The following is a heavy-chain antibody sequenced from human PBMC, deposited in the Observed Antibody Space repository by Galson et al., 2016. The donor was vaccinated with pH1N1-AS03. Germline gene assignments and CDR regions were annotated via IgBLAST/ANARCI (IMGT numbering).Heavy chain of an antibody. Sequence: SVKVSCKASDDTFNSHGISWVLQAPGQGLEWMGWISANNGDTNYAQKFQGRVTMTTDTSTSTTYMELRSLRSDDTAVDYCARMEKRWGDDYDIWGQGTMVTVSS. CDR1: DDTFNSHG. J-gene: IGHJ3*02. CDR3: ARMEKRWGDDYDI. V-gene: IGHV1-18*01. D-gene: IGHD1-1*01. CDR2: ISANNGDT.